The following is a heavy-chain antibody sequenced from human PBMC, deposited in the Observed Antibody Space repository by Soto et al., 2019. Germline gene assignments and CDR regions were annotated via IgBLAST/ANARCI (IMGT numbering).Heavy chain of an antibody. V-gene: IGHV3-74*01. J-gene: IGHJ4*02. CDR3: ARGPRGLYGNDY. Sequence: GWSMRLSCAASGVTFSIAWINWVRQAAGKGLVWVSRINMDGSSTNYADSVKGRFTISRDNAKNTLYLQMNSLRADDTAVYYWARGPRGLYGNDYWGQGALVTVSS. CDR2: INMDGSST. D-gene: IGHD4-4*01. CDR1: GVTFSIAW.